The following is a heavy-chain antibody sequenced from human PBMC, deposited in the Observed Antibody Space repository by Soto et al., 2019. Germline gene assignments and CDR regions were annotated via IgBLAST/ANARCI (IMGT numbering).Heavy chain of an antibody. V-gene: IGHV3-48*03. D-gene: IGHD1-26*01. Sequence: HPGGSLRLSCADSGFTFSRYEMNWVRQAPGKGLEWVSYISSSSSTLYYADSVKGRFTISRDNAKNSLYLQMNSLRAEDTAVYYCARGGSGSYFWYFDLWGRGTLVTVS. CDR2: ISSSSSTL. CDR3: ARGGSGSYFWYFDL. J-gene: IGHJ2*01. CDR1: GFTFSRYE.